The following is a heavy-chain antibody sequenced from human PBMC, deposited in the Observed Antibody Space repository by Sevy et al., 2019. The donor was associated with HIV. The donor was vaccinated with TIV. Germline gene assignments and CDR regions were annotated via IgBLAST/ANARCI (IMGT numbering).Heavy chain of an antibody. D-gene: IGHD1-26*01. J-gene: IGHJ6*02. CDR2: ISFDGSYK. Sequence: GGSLRLSCAASGFIFSTYSIHWVRQAPGKGLEWVAVISFDGSYKYYADSVRGRFTISRDNSKNTLYLQMNSLRVEDTAIYYCAKMQGGSYNYYGMDVWGQGTTVTVSS. CDR1: GFIFSTYS. V-gene: IGHV3-30*18. CDR3: AKMQGGSYNYYGMDV.